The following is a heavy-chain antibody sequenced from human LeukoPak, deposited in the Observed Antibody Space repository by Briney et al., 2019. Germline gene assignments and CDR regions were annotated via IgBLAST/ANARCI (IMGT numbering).Heavy chain of an antibody. CDR1: GFTFSHYG. CDR2: ISYDGSNK. CDR3: AILPGYSSGWYEVNY. J-gene: IGHJ4*02. D-gene: IGHD6-13*01. V-gene: IGHV3-33*05. Sequence: GGSLRLSCAASGFTFSHYGMHWVRQAPGKGLEWVAVISYDGSNKYYADSVKGRFTISRDNSRNTLYLQMNSPRAEDTAVYYCAILPGYSSGWYEVNYWGQGTLITVSS.